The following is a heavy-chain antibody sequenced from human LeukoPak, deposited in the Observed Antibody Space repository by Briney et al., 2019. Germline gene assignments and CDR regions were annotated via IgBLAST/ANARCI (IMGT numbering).Heavy chain of an antibody. CDR1: GGTFSSYA. J-gene: IGHJ2*01. V-gene: IGHV1-69*13. Sequence: ASVKVSCKASGGTFSSYAISWVRQAPGQGLEWMGGIIPIFGTANYAQKFQGRVTITADESTSTAYMELSSLRSEDTAVYYCARDFSSSGYYYWYFDLWGRGTLVTVSS. CDR3: ARDFSSSGYYYWYFDL. CDR2: IIPIFGTA. D-gene: IGHD3-22*01.